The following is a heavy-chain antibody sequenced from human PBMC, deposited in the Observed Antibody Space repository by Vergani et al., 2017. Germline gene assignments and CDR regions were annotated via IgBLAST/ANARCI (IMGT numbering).Heavy chain of an antibody. D-gene: IGHD3-22*01. CDR1: GFTFSTYS. V-gene: IGHV3-48*01. CDR2: ISTDDSTT. Sequence: EVQLVESGGGLVQPGGSLRLSCVGSGFTFSTYSMNWVRQAPGKGLEWVSYISTDDSTTYYGDSVKGRFTISRDNAKNSLYLQMNSLRAEDTAVYFCAREPLRTYDSSGYYFHYAFDIWSQGTMVSVSS. J-gene: IGHJ3*02. CDR3: AREPLRTYDSSGYYFHYAFDI.